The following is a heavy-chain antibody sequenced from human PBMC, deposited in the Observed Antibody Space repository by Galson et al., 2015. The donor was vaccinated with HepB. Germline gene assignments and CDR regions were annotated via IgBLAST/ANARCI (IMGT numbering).Heavy chain of an antibody. Sequence: SVKVSCKVSGYTLSELSMHWVRQAPGKGLEWMGGFDPEDGETIYAQKFQGRVTMTEDTSTDTAYMELSGLRSEDTAVFYCATGVRGYNYGPDFWGQGTLVTVSS. V-gene: IGHV1-24*01. CDR2: FDPEDGET. CDR3: ATGVRGYNYGPDF. CDR1: GYTLSELS. D-gene: IGHD5-18*01. J-gene: IGHJ4*02.